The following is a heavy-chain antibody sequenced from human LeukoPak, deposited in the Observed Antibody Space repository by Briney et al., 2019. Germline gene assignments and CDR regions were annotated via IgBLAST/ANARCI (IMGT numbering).Heavy chain of an antibody. J-gene: IGHJ3*02. CDR1: GFTVSSNY. Sequence: GGSLRLSCAASGFTVSSNYMSWVRQAPGKGLEWVSVIYSGGSTYYADSVKGRFTISRDNAKNSLYLQMNSLRAEDTAVYYCARAAYYYDSSGYFKDDAFDIWGQGTMVTVSS. D-gene: IGHD3-22*01. V-gene: IGHV3-53*01. CDR3: ARAAYYYDSSGYFKDDAFDI. CDR2: IYSGGST.